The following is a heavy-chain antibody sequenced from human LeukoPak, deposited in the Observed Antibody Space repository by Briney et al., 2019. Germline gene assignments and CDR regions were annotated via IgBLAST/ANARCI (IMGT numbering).Heavy chain of an antibody. J-gene: IGHJ4*02. CDR2: IYSSGYT. CDR1: GDSITSGDYY. Sequence: SETLSLTCTVSGDSITSGDYYWTWIRQPAGKILEWIGRIYSSGYTVYSPSLKSRVTISLDTSKNQFSLTLNSVTAADTAVYYCARDYWGWYYFDYWGQGTLVTVSS. CDR3: ARDYWGWYYFDY. D-gene: IGHD7-27*01. V-gene: IGHV4-61*02.